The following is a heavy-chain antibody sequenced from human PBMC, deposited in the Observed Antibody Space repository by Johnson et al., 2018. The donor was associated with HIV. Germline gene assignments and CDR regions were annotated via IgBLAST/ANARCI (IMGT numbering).Heavy chain of an antibody. V-gene: IGHV3-NL1*01. CDR3: ASLYDILTGHYLGIDAFDI. J-gene: IGHJ3*02. D-gene: IGHD3-9*01. Sequence: VQLVEPGGGVGQQGGSLRLCLAASGWTLSSYGNHWVREAQGKGLEWVSGIYWSAGSIGSADSVKGRFTISTDNSKNTLYLQMNSLRAEDTAVYYCASLYDILTGHYLGIDAFDIWGQGTMVTVSS. CDR2: IYWSAGSI. CDR1: GWTLSSYG.